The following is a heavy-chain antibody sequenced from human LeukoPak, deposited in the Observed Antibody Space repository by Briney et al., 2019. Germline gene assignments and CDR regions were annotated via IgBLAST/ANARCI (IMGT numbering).Heavy chain of an antibody. CDR3: ARDEHYYDSRDAFDI. V-gene: IGHV3-7*01. CDR2: IKQDGSEK. J-gene: IGHJ3*02. Sequence: GGSLRLSCAASGFTFSNFWMNWVRQAPGKGLEWVANIKQDGSEKYYVDSVKGRFTISRDNAKNSLYLQMNSLRAEDTAVYYCARDEHYYDSRDAFDIWGQGTMVTVSS. D-gene: IGHD3-22*01. CDR1: GFTFSNFW.